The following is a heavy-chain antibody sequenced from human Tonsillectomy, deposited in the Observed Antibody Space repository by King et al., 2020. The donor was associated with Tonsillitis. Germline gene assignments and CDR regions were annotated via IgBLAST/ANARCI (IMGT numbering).Heavy chain of an antibody. Sequence: QLVQSGAEVKKPGSSVKVSCKASGGTFSSYAISWVRQAPGQGLEWMGGLIPLFGTANYAQKFQGRITIIADESTRTAYMEQSSLRSEDTAVYYCARDYYDSSGYWFDYWGQGILVTVSS. J-gene: IGHJ4*02. D-gene: IGHD3-22*01. V-gene: IGHV1-69*01. CDR2: LIPLFGTA. CDR1: GGTFSSYA. CDR3: ARDYYDSSGYWFDY.